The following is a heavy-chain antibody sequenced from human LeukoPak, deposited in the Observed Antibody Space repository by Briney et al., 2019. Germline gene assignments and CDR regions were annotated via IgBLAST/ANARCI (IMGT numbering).Heavy chain of an antibody. Sequence: PGGSLRLSCAASGFTFSSYSMNWVRQAPGKGLEWVSSISSSSSYIYYADSVKGRFTISRDNAKNSLYLQMNSLRAEDTAVYYCARALDYYGSGSYYDFDYWGQGTLVTVSS. J-gene: IGHJ4*02. CDR2: ISSSSSYI. CDR3: ARALDYYGSGSYYDFDY. V-gene: IGHV3-21*01. CDR1: GFTFSSYS. D-gene: IGHD3-10*01.